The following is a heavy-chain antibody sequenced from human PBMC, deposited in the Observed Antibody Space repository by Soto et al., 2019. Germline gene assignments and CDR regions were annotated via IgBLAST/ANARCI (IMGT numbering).Heavy chain of an antibody. V-gene: IGHV3-74*01. CDR3: ARIDFWSGMDV. J-gene: IGHJ6*02. CDR1: GFTFKNYW. D-gene: IGHD3-3*01. CDR2: INSDGSST. Sequence: QLVESGGGLGQRGGSLRLSCAASGFTFKNYWMNWVRQAPGKGLVWVSRINSDGSSTNYADSVRGRFTISRDNARNTLYLQLTSLRTEDTAVYYCARIDFWSGMDVWGRGTTVTVSS.